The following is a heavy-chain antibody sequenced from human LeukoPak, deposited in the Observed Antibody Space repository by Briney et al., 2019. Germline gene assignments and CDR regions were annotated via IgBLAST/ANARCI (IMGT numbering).Heavy chain of an antibody. V-gene: IGHV3-7*03. D-gene: IGHD3-16*01. CDR1: GFTFSSYW. Sequence: GGSLRLSCAASGFTFSSYWMNWARQAPGKGLEWVASINHNGNVNYYVDSVKGRFTISRDNAENSLYLQMSNLRAEDTAVYFCARGGGLDVWGQGATVTVSS. CDR2: INHNGNVN. J-gene: IGHJ6*02. CDR3: ARGGGLDV.